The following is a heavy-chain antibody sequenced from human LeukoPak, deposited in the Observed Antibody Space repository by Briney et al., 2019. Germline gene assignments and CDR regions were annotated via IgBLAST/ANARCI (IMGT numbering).Heavy chain of an antibody. J-gene: IGHJ3*02. CDR2: ISSSSSYI. Sequence: PGGSLRLSCAASGFTFSSYAMNWVRQAPGKGLEWVSSISSSSSYIYYADSVKGRFTISRDNAKNSLYLQMNSLRAEDTAVYYCARHALEPAAKGAFDIWGQGTMVTVSS. CDR3: ARHALEPAAKGAFDI. V-gene: IGHV3-21*01. D-gene: IGHD2-2*01. CDR1: GFTFSSYA.